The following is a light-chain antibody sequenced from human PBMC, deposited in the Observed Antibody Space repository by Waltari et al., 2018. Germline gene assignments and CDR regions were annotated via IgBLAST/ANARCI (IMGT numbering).Light chain of an antibody. CDR2: VNSDGSH. Sequence: QLVLTQSPSASAPLGASVTPTSPLATGPSSTILAWHPQQPEKGPRYLMKVNSDGSHSKGDEIPVRFSGSGSGAERYLTIASVQSEDEADYYCQTGGHGTWVFGGGTKLTVL. J-gene: IGLJ3*02. V-gene: IGLV4-69*01. CDR3: QTGGHGTWV. CDR1: TGPSSTI.